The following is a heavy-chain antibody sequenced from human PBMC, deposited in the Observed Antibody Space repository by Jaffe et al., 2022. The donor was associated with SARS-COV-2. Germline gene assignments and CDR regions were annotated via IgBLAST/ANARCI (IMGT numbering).Heavy chain of an antibody. D-gene: IGHD3-22*01. CDR2: ISYDGSNK. J-gene: IGHJ3*02. CDR3: ARTLRSGYYLYAFDI. CDR1: GFTFSSYA. V-gene: IGHV3-30-3*01. Sequence: QVQLVESGGGVVQPGRSLRLSCAASGFTFSSYAMHWVRQAPGKGLEWVAVISYDGSNKYYADSVKGRFTISRDNSKNTLYLQMNSLRAEDTAVYYCARTLRSGYYLYAFDIWGQGTMVTVSS.